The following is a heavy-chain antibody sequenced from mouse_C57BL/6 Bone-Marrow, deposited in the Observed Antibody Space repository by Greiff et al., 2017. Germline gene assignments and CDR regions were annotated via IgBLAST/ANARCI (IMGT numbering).Heavy chain of an antibody. D-gene: IGHD2-4*01. J-gene: IGHJ2*01. Sequence: VMLVESGAELVRPGASVKLSCKASGYTFTDYYINWVKQRPGQGLEWIARIYPGSGNTYYNEKFKGKATLTAEKSSSTAYMQLSSLTSEDSAVYFCARKRNDYDEDFDYWGQGTTLTVSS. V-gene: IGHV1-76*01. CDR2: IYPGSGNT. CDR3: ARKRNDYDEDFDY. CDR1: GYTFTDYY.